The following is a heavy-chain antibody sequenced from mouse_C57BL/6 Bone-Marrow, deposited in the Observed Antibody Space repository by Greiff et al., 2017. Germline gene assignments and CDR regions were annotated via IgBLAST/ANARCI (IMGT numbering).Heavy chain of an antibody. D-gene: IGHD1-1*01. CDR2: IYPGSGST. Sequence: VQLQQPGAELVKPGASVKMSCKASGYTFTSYWITWVKQRPGQGLEWIGDIYPGSGSTNYNEKFKSKATLTVDTYSSTAYMQLSSLTSEDSAVYSCARLGYCYGSSLGFAYWGQGTLVTVSA. CDR3: ARLGYCYGSSLGFAY. J-gene: IGHJ3*01. V-gene: IGHV1-55*01. CDR1: GYTFTSYW.